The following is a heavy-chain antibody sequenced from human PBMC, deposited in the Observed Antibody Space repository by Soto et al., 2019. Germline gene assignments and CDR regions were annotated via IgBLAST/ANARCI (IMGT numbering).Heavy chain of an antibody. V-gene: IGHV1-18*01. CDR2: ISAYNGNT. CDR1: GYTFTSYG. J-gene: IGHJ5*02. Sequence: VASVKVSCKASGYTFTSYGISWVRQAPGQGLEWMGWISAYNGNTNYAQKPQGRVTMTTDTSTSTAYMELSSLRSEDTAVYYCARDWVPGYGDYPWFDPWGQGALVTVSS. D-gene: IGHD4-17*01. CDR3: ARDWVPGYGDYPWFDP.